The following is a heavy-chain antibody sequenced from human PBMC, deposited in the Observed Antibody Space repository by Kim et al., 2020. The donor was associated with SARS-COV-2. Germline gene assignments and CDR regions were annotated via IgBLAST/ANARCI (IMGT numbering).Heavy chain of an antibody. CDR3: ARQDPATVWFDP. Sequence: SETLSLTCTVSGGSISSSSYYWGWIRQPPGKGLEWIGSIYYSGSTYYNPSLKSRVTISVDTSKNQFSLKLSSVTAADTAVYYCARQDPATVWFDPWGQGTLVTVSS. D-gene: IGHD4-17*01. CDR1: GGSISSSSYY. V-gene: IGHV4-39*01. J-gene: IGHJ5*02. CDR2: IYYSGST.